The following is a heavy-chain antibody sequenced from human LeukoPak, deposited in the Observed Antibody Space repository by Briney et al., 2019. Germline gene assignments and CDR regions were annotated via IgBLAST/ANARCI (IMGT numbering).Heavy chain of an antibody. J-gene: IGHJ4*02. V-gene: IGHV3-53*01. D-gene: IGHD6-19*01. CDR2: IYSGGST. Sequence: GGSLRLSCAVSGFTVSSNYMTWVRQAPGKGLEWVSVIYSGGSTYFADPVKGRFTISRDNSKNTLFLQMNSLRAEDTAVYYCARVGRQWLIDYWGQGTLVTVSS. CDR3: ARVGRQWLIDY. CDR1: GFTVSSNY.